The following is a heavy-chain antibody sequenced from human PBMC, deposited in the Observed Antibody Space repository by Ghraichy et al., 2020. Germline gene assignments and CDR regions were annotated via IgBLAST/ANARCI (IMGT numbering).Heavy chain of an antibody. J-gene: IGHJ6*02. CDR3: ARDRGYDSVWGSYRFMDV. Sequence: GESLNISCAASGFTVSNNYMSWVRLAPGKGLEWVSVIYSGGRTYYADSVKGQFTISRDNSKNTLYLQMNSLRAEDTAVYYCARDRGYDSVWGSYRFMDVWGQGTTVTVSS. D-gene: IGHD3-16*02. V-gene: IGHV3-53*01. CDR1: GFTVSNNY. CDR2: IYSGGRT.